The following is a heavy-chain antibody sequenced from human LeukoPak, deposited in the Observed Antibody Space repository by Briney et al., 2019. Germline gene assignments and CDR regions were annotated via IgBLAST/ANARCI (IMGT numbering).Heavy chain of an antibody. V-gene: IGHV1-69*04. CDR3: ARGVVGKNWFDP. CDR2: IIPILGIA. D-gene: IGHD2-15*01. CDR1: GYTFTGYY. J-gene: IGHJ5*02. Sequence: SVKVSCKASGYTFTGYYMHWVRQAPGQGLEWMGRIIPILGIANYAQKFQGRVTITADKSTSTAYMELSSLRSEDTAVYYCARGVVGKNWFDPWGQGTLVTVSS.